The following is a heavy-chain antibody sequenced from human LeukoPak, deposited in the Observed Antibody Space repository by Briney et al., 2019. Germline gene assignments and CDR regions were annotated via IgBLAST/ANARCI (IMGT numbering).Heavy chain of an antibody. D-gene: IGHD6-6*01. CDR2: IYYSGSA. CDR3: ARLVLEYSSSSDY. Sequence: SETLSLTCTVSGGSISSYYWSWIRQPPGKGLEWIGYIYYSGSAYYNPSLKSRVTISVDTSKNQFSLKLSSVTAADTAVYYCARLVLEYSSSSDYWGQGTLVTVSS. J-gene: IGHJ4*02. CDR1: GGSISSYY. V-gene: IGHV4-59*04.